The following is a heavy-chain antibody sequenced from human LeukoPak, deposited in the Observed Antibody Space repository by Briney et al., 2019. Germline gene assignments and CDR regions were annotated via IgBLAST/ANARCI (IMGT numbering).Heavy chain of an antibody. Sequence: GASVKVSCKASGGTFSSYAISWVRQAPGQGLEWMGGVIPIFGTANYAQKFQGRVTITADESTSTAYMELSSLRSEDTAVYYCARDYYYDSSGYYYEESYYYYGMGVWGQGTTVTVSS. D-gene: IGHD3-22*01. J-gene: IGHJ6*02. CDR2: VIPIFGTA. CDR3: ARDYYYDSSGYYYEESYYYYGMGV. V-gene: IGHV1-69*13. CDR1: GGTFSSYA.